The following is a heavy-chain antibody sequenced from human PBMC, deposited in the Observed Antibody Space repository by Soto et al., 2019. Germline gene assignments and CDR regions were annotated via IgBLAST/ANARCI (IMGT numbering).Heavy chain of an antibody. J-gene: IGHJ4*02. D-gene: IGHD6-6*01. CDR3: ARSRVSVSSSRYFDY. CDR2: ISAYNGNT. V-gene: IGHV1-18*01. CDR1: GYTFTSYG. Sequence: ASVKVSCKASGYTFTSYGISWVRQAPGQGLEWMGWISAYNGNTNYAQKLQGRVTMTTDTSTSTAYMELRSLRSDDTAVYYCARSRVSVSSSRYFDYWGQGTLVTVSS.